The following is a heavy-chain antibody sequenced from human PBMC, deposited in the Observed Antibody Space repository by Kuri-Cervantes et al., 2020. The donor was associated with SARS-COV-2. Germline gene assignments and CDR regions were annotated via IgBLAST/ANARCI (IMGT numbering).Heavy chain of an antibody. CDR3: ARGSITIFGVVTSFDY. J-gene: IGHJ4*02. D-gene: IGHD3-3*01. CDR1: GYTFTGYY. V-gene: IGHV1-2*02. Sequence: ASVKVSCKASGYTFTGYYMHWVRQAPGQGLEWMGWINPNSDGTNYAQKFQGRVTMTRDTSISTAYMELSRLRSDDTAVYYCARGSITIFGVVTSFDYWGQGTLVTVSS. CDR2: INPNSDGT.